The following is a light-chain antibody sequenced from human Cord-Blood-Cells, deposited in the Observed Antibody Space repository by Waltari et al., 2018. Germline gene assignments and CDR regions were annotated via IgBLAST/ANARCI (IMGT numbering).Light chain of an antibody. CDR3: QQFNNYPQVT. V-gene: IGKV1D-13*01. J-gene: IGKJ4*01. CDR2: DAA. Sequence: AIQLTQSPSSLSASVGDRVTITCRASQGISSALAWYQQNPWKAPKLLIYDAARLESWVPSRVSVIGSGTAFTLTISSLQPEDFATYYCQQFNNYPQVTFGGGTKVEIK. CDR1: QGISSA.